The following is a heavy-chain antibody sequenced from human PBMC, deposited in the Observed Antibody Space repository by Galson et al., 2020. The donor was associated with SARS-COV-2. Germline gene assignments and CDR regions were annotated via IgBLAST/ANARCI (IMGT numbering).Heavy chain of an antibody. V-gene: IGHV4-34*01. J-gene: IGHJ3*02. Sequence: SETLSLTCAVYGGSLSDHYWSWIRQPPGRGLEWIGEIHHSGTITNYSPSLKSRVTMSLDTSRNQISLRLSSVTAADTAVYYCGRAQGGYSWAAFDIWGQGIMVIVSS. D-gene: IGHD5-12*01. CDR1: GGSLSDHY. CDR2: IHHSGTIT. CDR3: GRAQGGYSWAAFDI.